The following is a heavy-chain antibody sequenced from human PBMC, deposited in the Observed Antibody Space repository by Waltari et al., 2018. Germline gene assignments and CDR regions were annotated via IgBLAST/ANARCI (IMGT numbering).Heavy chain of an antibody. CDR2: INTNTGNP. J-gene: IGHJ6*02. V-gene: IGHV7-4-1*02. CDR1: GYTFTSYA. Sequence: QVQLVQSGSELKKPGASVTVSCKASGYTFTSYAMNWVRQAPGQGLEWMGWINTNTGNPTYAQGFTGRFVFSWDTAGSTAYLQISSLKAEDTAVYYCARDGVNWNRHYYYYYGMDVWGQGTTVTVSS. CDR3: ARDGVNWNRHYYYYYGMDV. D-gene: IGHD1-1*01.